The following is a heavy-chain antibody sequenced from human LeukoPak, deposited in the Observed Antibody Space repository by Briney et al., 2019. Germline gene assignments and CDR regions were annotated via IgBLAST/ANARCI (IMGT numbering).Heavy chain of an antibody. J-gene: IGHJ4*02. D-gene: IGHD5-18*01. CDR3: ARGLDASMETAYDY. CDR1: GGSFNAYA. Sequence: SVKVSCKASGGSFNAYAISWVRQAPGQGLEWMGGIIPIFGTSNYARKLQGRVTISTDESTSTAYMEVSSLRSEDTAIYYCARGLDASMETAYDYWGQGTLVTVSS. CDR2: IIPIFGTS. V-gene: IGHV1-69*05.